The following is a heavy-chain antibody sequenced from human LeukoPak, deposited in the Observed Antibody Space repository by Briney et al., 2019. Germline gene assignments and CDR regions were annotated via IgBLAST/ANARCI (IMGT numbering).Heavy chain of an antibody. CDR1: GGTFSNYY. CDR2: IYTSGST. Sequence: SETLSLTCTVTGGTFSNYYWSWIRQPAGKGLEWIGRIYTSGSTNYNPSVKSRVTMSVDTSNNQFSLKLTSVTAADTAVYYCARQPPQYYGMDVWGQGTTVTVSS. V-gene: IGHV4-4*07. J-gene: IGHJ6*02. CDR3: ARQPPQYYGMDV. D-gene: IGHD1-14*01.